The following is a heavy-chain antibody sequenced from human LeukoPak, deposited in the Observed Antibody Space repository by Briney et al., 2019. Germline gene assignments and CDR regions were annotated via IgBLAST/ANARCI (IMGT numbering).Heavy chain of an antibody. D-gene: IGHD2-15*01. V-gene: IGHV5-51*01. CDR3: ARIYCSGGSCSFHNWFDP. CDR2: IYPGDSDT. Sequence: GESLKISCKGSGYSFTSYWIGWVRQMPGKGLEWMGIIYPGDSDTRYSPSFQGQVTISADKSISTAYLQWSSLKASDTAMYYCARIYCSGGSCSFHNWFDPWGQGTLVTVSS. J-gene: IGHJ5*02. CDR1: GYSFTSYW.